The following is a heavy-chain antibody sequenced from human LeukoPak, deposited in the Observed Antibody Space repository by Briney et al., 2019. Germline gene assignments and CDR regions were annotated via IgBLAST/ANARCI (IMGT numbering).Heavy chain of an antibody. V-gene: IGHV3-74*01. Sequence: GGSLRLSCAASGFTVSSNYMSWVRQAPGKGLVWVSRINSDGSSTSYADSVKGRFTISGDNAKNTLYLQMNSLRAEDTAVYYCAREVGVTTPFDPWGQGTLVTVSS. CDR1: GFTVSSNY. D-gene: IGHD4-17*01. CDR2: INSDGSST. J-gene: IGHJ5*02. CDR3: AREVGVTTPFDP.